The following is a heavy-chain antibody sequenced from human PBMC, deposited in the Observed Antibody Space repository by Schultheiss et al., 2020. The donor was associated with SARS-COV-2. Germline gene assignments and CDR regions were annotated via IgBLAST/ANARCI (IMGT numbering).Heavy chain of an antibody. CDR2: INHSGST. D-gene: IGHD4-23*01. Sequence: SQTLSLTCAVYGGSFSGYYWSWIRQPPGKGLERIGEINHSGSTNYNPSLKSRVTISVDTSKNQFSLKLSSVTAADTAVYYCARGLDYGGNSHFDYWGQGTLVTVSS. CDR3: ARGLDYGGNSHFDY. J-gene: IGHJ4*02. CDR1: GGSFSGYY. V-gene: IGHV4-34*01.